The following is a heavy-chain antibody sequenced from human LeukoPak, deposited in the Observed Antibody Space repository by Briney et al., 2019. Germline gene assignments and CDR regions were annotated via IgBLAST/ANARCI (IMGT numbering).Heavy chain of an antibody. D-gene: IGHD3-22*01. CDR1: GFTFSSYA. CDR3: AKDLYYYDSSGYYYERPFDY. V-gene: IGHV3-23*01. CDR2: ISGSGGST. J-gene: IGHJ4*02. Sequence: GGSLRLSCAASGFTFSSYAMSWVRQAPGKGLEWVSAISGSGGSTYYADSVKGRFTISRDNSKNTLYLQMNSLRAEDTAVYYCAKDLYYYDSSGYYYERPFDYWGQRTLVTVSS.